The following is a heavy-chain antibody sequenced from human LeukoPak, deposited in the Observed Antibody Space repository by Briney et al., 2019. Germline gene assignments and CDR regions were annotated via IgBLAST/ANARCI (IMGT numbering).Heavy chain of an antibody. Sequence: ASVKVSCKASGYTFTSYDINWVRQATGQGLEWMGWMNPNSSNTGYAQKFQGRVTMTRNTSISTAYMELSSLRSEDTAVYYCASQADIAAAGNDYWGQGTLVTVSS. CDR1: GYTFTSYD. J-gene: IGHJ4*02. D-gene: IGHD6-13*01. V-gene: IGHV1-8*01. CDR3: ASQADIAAAGNDY. CDR2: MNPNSSNT.